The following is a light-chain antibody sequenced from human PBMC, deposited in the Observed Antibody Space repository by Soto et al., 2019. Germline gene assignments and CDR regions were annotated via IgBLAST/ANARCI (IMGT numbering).Light chain of an antibody. Sequence: EIVMTQSPATLSVSPGEGTTLSCRASQSVSTDLAWYRQKPGQAPRLLIYGASSRAPDIPARFSGSGSGTEFTLTISRLQSEDFAVDYCHQYNDWPLTVGGGTKVEIK. CDR1: QSVSTD. CDR3: HQYNDWPLT. V-gene: IGKV3-15*01. CDR2: GAS. J-gene: IGKJ4*01.